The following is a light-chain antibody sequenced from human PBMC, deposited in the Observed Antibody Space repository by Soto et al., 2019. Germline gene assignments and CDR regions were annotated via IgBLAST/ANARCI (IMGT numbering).Light chain of an antibody. CDR1: SSNIGAGYD. J-gene: IGLJ1*01. V-gene: IGLV1-40*01. Sequence: QSVLTQPPSVSGAPGQRVTISCTGSSSNIGAGYDVHWYQQLPRTAPKLLIYGNSNRPSGVPDRFSGSKSGTSASLAITGLQAEDEADYYCQSYDSSLSGWVFGTGTKLTVL. CDR2: GNS. CDR3: QSYDSSLSGWV.